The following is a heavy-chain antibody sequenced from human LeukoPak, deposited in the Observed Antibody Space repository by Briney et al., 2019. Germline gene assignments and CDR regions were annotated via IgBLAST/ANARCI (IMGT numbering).Heavy chain of an antibody. Sequence: GGSLRLSCAASGFTFSSYGMHWVRQAPGKGLEWVAFIRYDGSNKYYADSVKGRFTISRDNSKNTLYLQMNSLRAEDTAVYYCAKDLGVYGGLFDYWGQGTPVTVSS. V-gene: IGHV3-30*02. J-gene: IGHJ4*02. CDR1: GFTFSSYG. D-gene: IGHD4-23*01. CDR2: IRYDGSNK. CDR3: AKDLGVYGGLFDY.